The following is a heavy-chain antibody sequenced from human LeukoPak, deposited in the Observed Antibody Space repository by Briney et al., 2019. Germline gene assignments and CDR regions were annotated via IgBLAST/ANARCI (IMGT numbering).Heavy chain of an antibody. J-gene: IGHJ6*03. CDR3: AGGRGFGEPYYYYYMDV. D-gene: IGHD3-3*01. V-gene: IGHV3-30*03. Sequence: QPVGSLRLSCAASGFTFSGYGMHWARQAPGKGLEWVAVISYDGSNKYYADSVKGRFTISRDNSKNTLYLQMNSLRAEDTAVYYCAGGRGFGEPYYYYYMDVWGKGTTVTVSS. CDR1: GFTFSGYG. CDR2: ISYDGSNK.